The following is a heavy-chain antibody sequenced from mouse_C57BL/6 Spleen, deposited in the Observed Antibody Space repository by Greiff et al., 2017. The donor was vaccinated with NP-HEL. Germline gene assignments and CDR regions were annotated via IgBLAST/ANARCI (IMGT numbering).Heavy chain of an antibody. Sequence: QVQLQQPGAELVRPGTSVKLSCKASGYTFTSYWMHWVKQRPGQGLEWIGVIDPSDSYTNSNQKFKGKATLTVDTSSSTAYMQLSSLTSEDSAVYYCARGYGSNPKDYWGQGTTLTVSS. V-gene: IGHV1-59*01. CDR2: IDPSDSYT. D-gene: IGHD2-10*02. J-gene: IGHJ2*01. CDR1: GYTFTSYW. CDR3: ARGYGSNPKDY.